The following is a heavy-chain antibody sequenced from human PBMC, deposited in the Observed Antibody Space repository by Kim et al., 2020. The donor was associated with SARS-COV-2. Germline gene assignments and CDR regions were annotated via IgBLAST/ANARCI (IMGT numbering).Heavy chain of an antibody. CDR3: ARETAQSGWFAP. CDR1: GFTFSDYY. J-gene: IGHJ5*02. CDR2: ISSSSSYT. Sequence: GGSLRLSCAASGFTFSDYYMSWIRQAPGKGLEWVSYISSSSSYTNYADSVKGRFTISRDNAKNSLYLQMNSLRAEDTAVYYCARETAQSGWFAPWGQGTLVTVSS. V-gene: IGHV3-11*05.